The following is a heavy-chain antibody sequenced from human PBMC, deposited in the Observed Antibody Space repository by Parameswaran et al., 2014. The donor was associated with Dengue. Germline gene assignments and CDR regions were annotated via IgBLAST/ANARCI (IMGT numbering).Heavy chain of an antibody. V-gene: IGHV4-39*01. CDR2: IYYSGST. Sequence: PGKGLEWIGSIYYSGSTYYNPSLKSRVTISVDTSKNQFSLKLRSVTAADTAVYYCARTYYDFWSSLAPWGQGTRVTVSS. D-gene: IGHD3-3*01. J-gene: IGHJ3*01. CDR3: ARTYYDFWSSLAP.